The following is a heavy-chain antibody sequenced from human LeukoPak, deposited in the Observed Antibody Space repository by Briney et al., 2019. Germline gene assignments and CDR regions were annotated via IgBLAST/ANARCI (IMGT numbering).Heavy chain of an antibody. CDR2: ISAYSGHT. CDR3: ARASVVAAGTRYFLH. V-gene: IGHV1-18*01. D-gene: IGHD6-13*01. Sequence: ASVKVSCKASGYTFTTYGISWVQQAPGQGLEWMGWISAYSGHTNYAQKFQGRVTMTTDTSTSTAYMELGSLRSDDTAVYYCARASVVAAGTRYFLHWGQGTLVTVSS. J-gene: IGHJ1*01. CDR1: GYTFTTYG.